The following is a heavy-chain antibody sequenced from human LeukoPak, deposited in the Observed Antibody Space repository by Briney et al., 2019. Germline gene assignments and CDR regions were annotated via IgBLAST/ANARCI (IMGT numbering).Heavy chain of an antibody. J-gene: IGHJ4*02. V-gene: IGHV3-66*01. CDR3: ARALKLDYYGSGSYQSTPEY. D-gene: IGHD3-10*01. CDR1: GFTVSSNY. Sequence: GGSLRLSCAASGFTVSSNYMSWVRQTPGKGLEWVSVIYSGGSTYYADSVKGRFTISRDNSKNTLYLQMNSLRAEDTAVYYCARALKLDYYGSGSYQSTPEYWGQGTLVTVSS. CDR2: IYSGGST.